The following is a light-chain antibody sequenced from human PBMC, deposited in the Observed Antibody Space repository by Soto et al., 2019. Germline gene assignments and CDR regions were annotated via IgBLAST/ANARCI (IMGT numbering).Light chain of an antibody. Sequence: QSVLTQPPSVSAAPGQKVTISCSGSSSNIGSKFVSWYQQFPGTVPRLLIYDNVKRPSGIPDRFSGSKSGTSATLGITGLQTGDEADYYCGTWDISLSGVVFGGGTQLPS. CDR2: DNV. V-gene: IGLV1-51*01. CDR3: GTWDISLSGVV. J-gene: IGLJ2*01. CDR1: SSNIGSKF.